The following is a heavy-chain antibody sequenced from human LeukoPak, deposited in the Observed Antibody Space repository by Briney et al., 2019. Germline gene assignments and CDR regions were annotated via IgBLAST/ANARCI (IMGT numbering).Heavy chain of an antibody. CDR3: ARVGGEHYYDSSAPFDY. J-gene: IGHJ4*02. V-gene: IGHV1-69*04. CDR2: IIPILGIA. CDR1: GGTFSSYA. Sequence: ASVKVSCKASGGTFSSYAISWVRQAPGQGLEWMGRIIPILGIANYAQKFQGRVTITADKSTSTAYMELSSLRSEDTAVYYCARVGGEHYYDSSAPFDYWGREPWSPSPQ. D-gene: IGHD3-22*01.